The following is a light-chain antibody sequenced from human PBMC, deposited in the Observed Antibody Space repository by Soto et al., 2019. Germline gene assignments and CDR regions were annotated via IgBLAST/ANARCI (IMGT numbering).Light chain of an antibody. V-gene: IGKV3-20*01. Sequence: EIMLTQSPATLSLSPGERATISCRASQSVSNNYIAWYQQKPGQAPSLLIYGASKRATGIPDRFSGSGSGTDFALTISRLEPEDFAVYYCQQYGSSPSITFGQGTRLEIK. CDR3: QQYGSSPSIT. CDR1: QSVSNNY. J-gene: IGKJ5*01. CDR2: GAS.